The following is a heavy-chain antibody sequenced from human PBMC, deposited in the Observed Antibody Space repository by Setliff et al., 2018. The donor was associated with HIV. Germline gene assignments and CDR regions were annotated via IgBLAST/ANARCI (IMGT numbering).Heavy chain of an antibody. V-gene: IGHV4-39*07. CDR3: AVTGYSSSWYLRSFDY. J-gene: IGHJ4*02. Sequence: SETLSLTCIVSGGSIGSTSFYGGWIRQPPGKGLEWIGTLYFSGSTNYNPSLKSRVTISVDTSKNQFSLKLSSVTAADTAVYYCAVTGYSSSWYLRSFDYWGQGTLVTVSS. D-gene: IGHD6-13*01. CDR1: GGSIGSTSFY. CDR2: LYFSGST.